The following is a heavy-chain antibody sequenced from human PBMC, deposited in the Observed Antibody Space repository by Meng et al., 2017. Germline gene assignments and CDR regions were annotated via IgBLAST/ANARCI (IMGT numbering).Heavy chain of an antibody. CDR3: ARVSSGWYRLIDY. CDR1: GGSISSGSYY. J-gene: IGHJ4*02. Sequence: SETLSLTCTVSGGSISSGSYYWSWIRQPAGKGLEWIGRIYTSGSTNYNPSLKSRVTISVDTSKNQFSLKQSSVTAADTAVYYCARVSSGWYRLIDYWGQGTLVTVSS. CDR2: IYTSGST. D-gene: IGHD6-19*01. V-gene: IGHV4-61*02.